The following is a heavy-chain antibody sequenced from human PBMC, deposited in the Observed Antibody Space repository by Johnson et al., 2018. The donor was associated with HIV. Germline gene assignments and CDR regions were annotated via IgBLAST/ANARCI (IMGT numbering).Heavy chain of an antibody. V-gene: IGHV3-15*01. CDR2: IKSETDGGTT. CDR1: GFTFSNAW. D-gene: IGHD6-13*01. Sequence: VESGGSLRLSCAASGFTFSNAWMSWVRQAPGKGLEWVGRIKSETDGGTTDYVAPVKGRFTISRDDSKNTLYLQMNSLRAEETAVYYCARNSHSSNWYEWEAFDIWGQGTMVTVSS. J-gene: IGHJ3*02. CDR3: ARNSHSSNWYEWEAFDI.